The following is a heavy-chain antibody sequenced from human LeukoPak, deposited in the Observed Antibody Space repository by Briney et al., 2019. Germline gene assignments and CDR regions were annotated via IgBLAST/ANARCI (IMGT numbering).Heavy chain of an antibody. J-gene: IGHJ1*01. CDR1: GGSVSRGGYY. V-gene: IGHV4-31*03. Sequence: PSETLSLTYTVSGGSVSRGGYYWNWIRQHPAKGLEWIGYISYSGNTHYNPSLKSRVTISKDTSKNQFSLKLSSVTAADTAVYYCARDYYDSSGYSRLQYFQHWGQGTLVTVSS. CDR3: ARDYYDSSGYSRLQYFQH. D-gene: IGHD3-22*01. CDR2: ISYSGNT.